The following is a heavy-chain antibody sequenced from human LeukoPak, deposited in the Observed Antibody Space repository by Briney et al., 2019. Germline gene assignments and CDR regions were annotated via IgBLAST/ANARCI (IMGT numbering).Heavy chain of an antibody. Sequence: GGSLRLTCETSGLTFTSYSMNWVRQAPGKGLEWVAFISSSGETEHYADSVKGRFTISRDNAKNSLYLQMNSLRAEDTAVYYCARDNRFASGWPDVYWGQGTLVTVSS. CDR3: ARDNRFASGWPDVY. CDR1: GLTFTSYS. CDR2: ISSSGETE. J-gene: IGHJ4*02. D-gene: IGHD6-19*01. V-gene: IGHV3-48*04.